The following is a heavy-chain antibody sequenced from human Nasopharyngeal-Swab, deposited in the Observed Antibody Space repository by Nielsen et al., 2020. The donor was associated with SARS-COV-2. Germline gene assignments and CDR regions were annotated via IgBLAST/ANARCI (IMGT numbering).Heavy chain of an antibody. J-gene: IGHJ4*02. CDR1: GFTFSSYA. D-gene: IGHD3-16*01. CDR3: AKDQHSGGFDY. V-gene: IGHV3-23*01. CDR2: ISGSGGST. Sequence: GGSLRLSCAASGFTFSSYAMSWVRHAPGKGLEWVSAISGSGGSTYYADSVKGRFTISRDSSKNTLYLQMNSLRAEDTAVYYCAKDQHSGGFDYWGQGTLVTVSS.